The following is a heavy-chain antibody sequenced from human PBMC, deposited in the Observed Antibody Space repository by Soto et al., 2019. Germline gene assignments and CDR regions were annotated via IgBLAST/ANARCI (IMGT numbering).Heavy chain of an antibody. Sequence: ASVKVSCKASGYTFTGYYMHWVRQAPGQGLEWMGWIKPNSGGTNYAQKYQGWVTMTRDTSISTAYMELSRLRSDDTAVYYCARSSNIVVVVAALDYWGQGTLVTVSS. CDR3: ARSSNIVVVVAALDY. CDR1: GYTFTGYY. D-gene: IGHD2-15*01. V-gene: IGHV1-2*04. CDR2: IKPNSGGT. J-gene: IGHJ4*02.